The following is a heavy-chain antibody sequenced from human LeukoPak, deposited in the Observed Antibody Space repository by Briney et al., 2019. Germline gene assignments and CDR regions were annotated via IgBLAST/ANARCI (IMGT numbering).Heavy chain of an antibody. D-gene: IGHD6-6*01. V-gene: IGHV1-2*02. CDR3: ARNKQHVPGLRPNYYYYMDV. J-gene: IGHJ6*03. CDR1: GYTFTGYY. Sequence: GASVKVSCKASGYTFTGYYMHWVRQAPGQGLEWMGWINPNSGGTNYAQKFQGRVTMTRDTSISTAYMELSRLRSDDTAVYYCARNKQHVPGLRPNYYYYMDVWGKGTTVTVSS. CDR2: INPNSGGT.